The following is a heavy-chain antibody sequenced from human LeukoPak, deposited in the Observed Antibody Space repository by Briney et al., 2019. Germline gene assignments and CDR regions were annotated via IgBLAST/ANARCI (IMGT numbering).Heavy chain of an antibody. Sequence: GASVKVSCKASGYTFTGYYMHWVRQAPGQGLEWMGWINPNSGGTNYAQKFQGRVTMTRDTSISTAYMELSRLRSDDTAVYYCARDRGYCTNGVCYNIDYWGQGTPVTVSS. CDR1: GYTFTGYY. CDR2: INPNSGGT. CDR3: ARDRGYCTNGVCYNIDY. J-gene: IGHJ4*02. V-gene: IGHV1-2*02. D-gene: IGHD2-8*01.